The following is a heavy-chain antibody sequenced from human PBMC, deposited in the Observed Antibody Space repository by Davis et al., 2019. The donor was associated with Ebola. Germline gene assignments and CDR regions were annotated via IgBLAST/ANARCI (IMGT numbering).Heavy chain of an antibody. D-gene: IGHD4-17*01. CDR1: GFSISSTW. V-gene: IGHV3-74*01. CDR3: AQVYYGDSHLDY. J-gene: IGHJ4*02. Sequence: HTAESLTLSCAASGFSISSTWMHWVRQAPGKGLVWVSRIHSDGTSTIYTDSVKGRFTISRDNAKNTLYLQMHSLRAEDTAVYYCAQVYYGDSHLDYWGQGTLVTVSS. CDR2: IHSDGTST.